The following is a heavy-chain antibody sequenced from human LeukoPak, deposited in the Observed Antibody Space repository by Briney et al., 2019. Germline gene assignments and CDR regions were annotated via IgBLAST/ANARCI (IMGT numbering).Heavy chain of an antibody. CDR2: IIPIFGTA. CDR1: GGTFSSYA. D-gene: IGHD2-2*01. J-gene: IGHJ5*02. Sequence: ASVKVSCKASGGTFSSYAISWVRQAPGQGLEWMGGIIPIFGTANYAQKFQGRVTITADESTSTAYMELSSLRSEDTAVYYCARGSPKIGYCSSTSCYAGWFDPWGQGTLVTVSP. CDR3: ARGSPKIGYCSSTSCYAGWFDP. V-gene: IGHV1-69*01.